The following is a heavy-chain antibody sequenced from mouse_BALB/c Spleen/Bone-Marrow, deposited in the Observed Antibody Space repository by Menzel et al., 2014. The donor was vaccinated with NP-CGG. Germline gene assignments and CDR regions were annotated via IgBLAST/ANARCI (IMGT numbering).Heavy chain of an antibody. Sequence: QVQLKQSGAELVRPGSSVKISCKASGYAFSSYWMNWVKQGPGQGLEWFGQIYPGDGDTNYNGKFKGKATLTADKSSSTASMHLSSLTSEDSAVYFCARRGYYGSCYYFDYWGQGTSLTVSS. D-gene: IGHD1-1*01. CDR3: ARRGYYGSCYYFDY. J-gene: IGHJ2*02. CDR2: IYPGDGDT. CDR1: GYAFSSYW. V-gene: IGHV1-80*01.